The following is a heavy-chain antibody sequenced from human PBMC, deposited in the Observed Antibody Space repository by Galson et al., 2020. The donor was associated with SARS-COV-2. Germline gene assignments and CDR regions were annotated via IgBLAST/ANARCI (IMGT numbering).Heavy chain of an antibody. CDR2: ISSSSSYI. CDR1: GFTFSSYS. V-gene: IGHV3-21*01. D-gene: IGHD6-19*01. Sequence: GESLKISCAASGFTFSSYSMNWVRQAPGKGLEWVSSISSSSSYIYYADSMKGRFTISRDNAKNSLYLQMNSLRAEDTAVYYCARDYGSGWLLGDYWGQGTLVTVSS. CDR3: ARDYGSGWLLGDY. J-gene: IGHJ4*02.